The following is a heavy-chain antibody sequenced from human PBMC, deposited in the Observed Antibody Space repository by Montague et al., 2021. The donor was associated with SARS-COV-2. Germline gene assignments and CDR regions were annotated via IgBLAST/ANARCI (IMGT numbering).Heavy chain of an antibody. CDR3: AGDRLRYGWFDP. D-gene: IGHD5-12*01. CDR2: HYYTANS. Sequence: SETLSLTCTVSGGSFISTTSNWGRIPQPPGMELEWVGSHYYTANSNSSLTLKTRVTISVATYKDQFTLSLRSVTAADTAVYYSAGDRLRYGWFDPWGQGTLVTVSS. J-gene: IGHJ5*02. CDR1: GGSFISTTSN. V-gene: IGHV4-39*01.